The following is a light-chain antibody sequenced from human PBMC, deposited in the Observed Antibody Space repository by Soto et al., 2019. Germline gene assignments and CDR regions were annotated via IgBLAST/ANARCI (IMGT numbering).Light chain of an antibody. J-gene: IGKJ3*01. CDR3: QQYGTSPGGT. V-gene: IGKV3-20*01. CDR1: QSVTSGY. Sequence: EIVLTQSPGTLSVSPGERATLSCRASQSVTSGYVAWYQQKPGQAPRLLIFGTSTRATGIPDRFSGSGSGTDFTLTISGLEPEDFAVYHWQQYGTSPGGTFGPGTKVDLK. CDR2: GTS.